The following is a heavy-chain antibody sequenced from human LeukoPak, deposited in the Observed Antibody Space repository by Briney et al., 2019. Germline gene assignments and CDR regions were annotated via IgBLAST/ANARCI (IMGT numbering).Heavy chain of an antibody. J-gene: IGHJ4*02. CDR3: AREGSLAPGSREFDS. CDR1: GYTFTRYG. Sequence: GASVKVPCKASGYTFTRYGISWVRQAPGEGLEWMGWISGDNGNRKYAQKLQSRVTMTTDTPTSTAYMEVRSLRSDDTAVYYCAREGSLAPGSREFDSWGQGTLVTVSS. CDR2: ISGDNGNR. D-gene: IGHD6-6*01. V-gene: IGHV1-18*01.